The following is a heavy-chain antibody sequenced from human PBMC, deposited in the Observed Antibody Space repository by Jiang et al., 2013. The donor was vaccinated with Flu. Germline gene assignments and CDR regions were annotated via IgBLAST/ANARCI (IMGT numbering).Heavy chain of an antibody. CDR2: IWYDKSNK. J-gene: IGHJ6*02. V-gene: IGHV3-33*01. CDR1: GFTFSNYG. D-gene: IGHD1-26*01. Sequence: QLLESGGGVVQPGRSLRLSCAASGFTFSNYGLHWVRQAPGKGLEWVAVIWYDKSNKYYADSVKGRFTISRDDSKNTLYLQMNSLKTEDTAVYYCTTAQAWDPYGMDVWGQGTTVTVSS. CDR3: TTAQAWDPYGMDV.